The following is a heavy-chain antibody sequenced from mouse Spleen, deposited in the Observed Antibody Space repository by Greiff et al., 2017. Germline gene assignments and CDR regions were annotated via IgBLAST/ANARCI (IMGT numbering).Heavy chain of an antibody. V-gene: IGHV1-52*01. CDR1: GYTFTSYW. CDR3: APARATFAMDY. D-gene: IGHD3-1*01. Sequence: QVQLQQPGAELVRPGSSVKLSCKASGYTFTSYWMHWVKQRPIQGLEWIGNIDPSDSETHYNQKFKDKATLTVDKSSSTAYMQLSSLTSEDSAVYYCAPARATFAMDYWGQGTSVTVSS. CDR2: IDPSDSET. J-gene: IGHJ4*01.